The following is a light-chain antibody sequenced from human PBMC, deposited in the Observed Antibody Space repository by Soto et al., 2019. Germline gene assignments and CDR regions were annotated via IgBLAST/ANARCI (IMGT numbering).Light chain of an antibody. J-gene: IGKJ5*01. Sequence: EIVLTQSPATLSLSPGERATLSCRASQSVSRFLAWYQQKPGQAPRLLIYDASNRATGIPARFSGSGSGTDFTLTISSLEPEDFAVYYCKQRSSWPPVTFGQGTRLEIK. CDR2: DAS. CDR3: KQRSSWPPVT. CDR1: QSVSRF. V-gene: IGKV3-11*01.